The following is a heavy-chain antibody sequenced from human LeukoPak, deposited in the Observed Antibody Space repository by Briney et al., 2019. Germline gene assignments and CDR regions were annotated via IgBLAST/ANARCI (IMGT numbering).Heavy chain of an antibody. J-gene: IGHJ1*01. CDR1: GGSISSYY. Sequence: PSETLSLTCTVSGGSISSYYWSWIRQPPGKGLEWIGYIYYSGSTNYNPSLKSRVTISVDTSKNQFSLKLSSVTAADTAVYYCARDGAAGGLYFQHWGQGTLVTVSS. CDR3: ARDGAAGGLYFQH. D-gene: IGHD3-16*01. CDR2: IYYSGST. V-gene: IGHV4-59*01.